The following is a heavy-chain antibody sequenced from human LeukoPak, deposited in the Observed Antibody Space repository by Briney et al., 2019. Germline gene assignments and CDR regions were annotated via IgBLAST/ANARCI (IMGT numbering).Heavy chain of an antibody. CDR3: ARGPEPPGIAVAGTPPN. Sequence: SETLSLTCTVSGGSISSYYWSWIRQPAGKGLEWIGRIYTSGSTNYNPSPKSRVTISVDTSKNQFSLKLSSVTAADTAVYYCARGPEPPGIAVAGTPPNWGQGTLVTVSS. V-gene: IGHV4-4*07. CDR2: IYTSGST. CDR1: GGSISSYY. J-gene: IGHJ4*02. D-gene: IGHD6-19*01.